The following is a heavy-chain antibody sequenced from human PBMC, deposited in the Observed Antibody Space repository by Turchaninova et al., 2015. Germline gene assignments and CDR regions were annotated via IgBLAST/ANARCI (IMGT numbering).Heavy chain of an antibody. CDR1: GYSFCSYW. J-gene: IGHJ4*02. CDR2: IYHGDSDS. CDR3: ARRFETGTHYYFDY. Sequence: EVQLVPSGAEVKKPGESLKVHREGSGYSFCSYWRGWVRQMAGKGLEVMGIIYHGDSDSRYSPSCQGQVTMSADKSISTAYVQWSSLKASDTAMYYCARRFETGTHYYFDYWGQGTLVTVSS. V-gene: IGHV5-51*01. D-gene: IGHD1-1*01.